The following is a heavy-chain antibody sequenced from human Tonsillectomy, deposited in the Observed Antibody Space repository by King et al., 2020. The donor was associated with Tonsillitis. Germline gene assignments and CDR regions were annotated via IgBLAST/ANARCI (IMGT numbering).Heavy chain of an antibody. J-gene: IGHJ4*02. V-gene: IGHV5-51*03. D-gene: IGHD6-6*01. CDR3: ARGSLADVEAARPYFDY. Sequence: LVQSGAEVKKPGESLKISCTGSGYSFTNYWIGWVRQMPGKGLEWMGIIYPGDSDTRYSPSFQGQVTISADKSISTAYLQWSSLKASDTAMYYCARGSLADVEAARPYFDYWGQGTLVTVSS. CDR2: IYPGDSDT. CDR1: GYSFTNYW.